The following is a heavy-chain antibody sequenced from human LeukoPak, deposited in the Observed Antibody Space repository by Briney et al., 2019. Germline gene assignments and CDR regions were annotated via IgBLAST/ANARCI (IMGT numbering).Heavy chain of an antibody. CDR2: IYYSGST. D-gene: IGHD3-22*01. CDR3: ARVTRLYYYDSSGYVDY. Sequence: SETLSLTCAVYGGSFSGYYWSWIRQHPGKGLEWIGYIYYSGSTYYNPSLKSRVTISVDTSKNQFSLKLSSVTAADTAVYYCARVTRLYYYDSSGYVDYWGQGTLVTVSS. CDR1: GGSFSGYY. V-gene: IGHV4-31*11. J-gene: IGHJ4*02.